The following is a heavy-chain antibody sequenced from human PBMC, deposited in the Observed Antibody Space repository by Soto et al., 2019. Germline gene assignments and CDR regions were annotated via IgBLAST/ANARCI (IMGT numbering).Heavy chain of an antibody. Sequence: VQLVESGGGLVKPGGSLRVSCAASGFTFSSYAMSWVRQAPGKGLEWVSAISGSGGSTYYADSVKGRFTISRDNSKNTLYLQMNSLRAEDTAVYYCASGVVAATGYYYGMDVWGQGTTVTVSS. D-gene: IGHD2-15*01. V-gene: IGHV3-23*04. CDR1: GFTFSSYA. CDR3: ASGVVAATGYYYGMDV. CDR2: ISGSGGST. J-gene: IGHJ6*02.